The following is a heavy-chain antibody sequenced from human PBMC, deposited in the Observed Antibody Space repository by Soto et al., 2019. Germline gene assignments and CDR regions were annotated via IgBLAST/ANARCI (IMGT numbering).Heavy chain of an antibody. Sequence: QITLNESGPTVVRPTETLTLTCRFSGFSLTTSGVGVGWIRQSPGKAPEWLALIYWDDDKRYSASLKIRLTITKDTSKNQVVLTVSDLDPTDTVTYYCAHRVLRTVFGLVTTTAIYFDFWGQGTPVAVSS. J-gene: IGHJ4*02. CDR3: AHRVLRTVFGLVTTTAIYFDF. V-gene: IGHV2-5*02. D-gene: IGHD3-3*01. CDR2: IYWDDDK. CDR1: GFSLTTSGVG.